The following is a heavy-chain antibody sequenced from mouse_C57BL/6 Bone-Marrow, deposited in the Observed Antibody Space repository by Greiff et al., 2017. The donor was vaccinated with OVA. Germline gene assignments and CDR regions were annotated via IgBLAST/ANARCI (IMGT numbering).Heavy chain of an antibody. Sequence: VQLQQSGAELVKPGASVKLSCTASGFNIKDYYMHWVKQRTKQGLEWIGRIDPEDGETKYAPKFQVKATITAETSSNTSYLQLSSLTSEDTAVYYCARDGYYVDYWGQGTTLTVSS. V-gene: IGHV14-2*01. CDR3: ARDGYYVDY. D-gene: IGHD2-3*01. CDR2: IDPEDGET. CDR1: GFNIKDYY. J-gene: IGHJ2*01.